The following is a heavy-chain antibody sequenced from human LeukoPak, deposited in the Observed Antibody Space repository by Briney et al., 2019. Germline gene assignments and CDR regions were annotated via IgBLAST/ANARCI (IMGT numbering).Heavy chain of an antibody. V-gene: IGHV3-33*01. CDR2: IWYDGSNK. Sequence: PGGSLRLSCVTSGFSFSNYGMNWVRQAPGKGLEWVAVIWYDGSNKYYADSVKGRFTISRDNSKNTLYLEMNSLRADDTAVYYCARTVGNAFDIWGQGTMVTVSS. CDR3: ARTVGNAFDI. D-gene: IGHD1-1*01. CDR1: GFSFSNYG. J-gene: IGHJ3*02.